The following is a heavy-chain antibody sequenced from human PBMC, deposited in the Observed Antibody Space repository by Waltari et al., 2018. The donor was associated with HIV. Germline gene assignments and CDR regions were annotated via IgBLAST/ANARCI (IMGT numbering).Heavy chain of an antibody. Sequence: EVQLVESGGGLVKPGGSLRLSCAASGFTFSNAWMSWVRQAPGKGLEWVGRIKSKTDGGTTDYAAPVKGRFTISRDDSKNTLYLQMNSLKTEDTAVYYCTTDLSNVVVPAADYYYYGMDVWGQGTTVTVSS. CDR3: TTDLSNVVVPAADYYYYGMDV. D-gene: IGHD2-2*01. J-gene: IGHJ6*02. CDR2: IKSKTDGGTT. CDR1: GFTFSNAW. V-gene: IGHV3-15*01.